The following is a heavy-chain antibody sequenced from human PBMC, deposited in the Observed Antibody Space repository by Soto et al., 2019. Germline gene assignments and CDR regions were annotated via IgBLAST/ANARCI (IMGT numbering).Heavy chain of an antibody. J-gene: IGHJ4*01. V-gene: IGHV1-18*01. Sequence: ASVKVSCKPSGYTFTRNGISWVRQAPGQGLEWVGWISTNSGNTDYAQKLRGRVTLTTDTSTNTAYLELRSLRSDATAVYYCARDKDYTLDYWG. CDR1: GYTFTRNG. CDR3: ARDKDYTLDY. CDR2: ISTNSGNT. D-gene: IGHD4-4*01.